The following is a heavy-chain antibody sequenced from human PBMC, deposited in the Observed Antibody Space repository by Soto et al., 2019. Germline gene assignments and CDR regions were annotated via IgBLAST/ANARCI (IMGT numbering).Heavy chain of an antibody. V-gene: IGHV1-8*01. CDR2: RNPNSGNT. Sequence: AAVKVSWNAYGYTFVSYGVNWVRQATGQGLEWMGWRNPNSGNTGYAQKFQGRVTMTSNTSISTAYMELSSLRSEDTAVYYCASGWRYSSSWNHRGARDLDLWGRGTLVTVSS. J-gene: IGHJ4*02. D-gene: IGHD6-13*01. CDR3: ASGWRYSSSWNHRGARDLDL. CDR1: GYTFVSYG.